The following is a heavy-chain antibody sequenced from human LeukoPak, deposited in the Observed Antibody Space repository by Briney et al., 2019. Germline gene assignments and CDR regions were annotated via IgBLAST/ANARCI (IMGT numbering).Heavy chain of an antibody. CDR2: IYGAGAT. J-gene: IGHJ4*02. Sequence: GGSLTLSCAAYGLTFSSEYLAWVRQAPGKGLEWISVIYGAGATYYADSVEGRFTISRDTYNNALYLQMNSLRVEDTAVYHCARLLPASRHYFDYWGRGIPVTVSS. CDR1: GLTFSSEY. CDR3: ARLLPASRHYFDY. D-gene: IGHD6-6*01. V-gene: IGHV3-53*01.